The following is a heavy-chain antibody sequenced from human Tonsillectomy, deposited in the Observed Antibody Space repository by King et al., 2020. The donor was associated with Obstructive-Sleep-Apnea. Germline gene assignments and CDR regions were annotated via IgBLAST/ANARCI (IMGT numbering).Heavy chain of an antibody. CDR1: GFTFSSYG. V-gene: IGHV3-33*01. CDR3: ASDPFSGYYSNEYACDI. Sequence: VQLVESGGGVVQPGRSLRLSCAASGFTFSSYGMHWVRQAPGRGLEWVAVIWYDGSNKYYADSVKGRFTISRDNSKNTLYLQMNSLRAEDTAVYYCASDPFSGYYSNEYACDIWGQGTMVTVSS. D-gene: IGHD3-22*01. CDR2: IWYDGSNK. J-gene: IGHJ3*02.